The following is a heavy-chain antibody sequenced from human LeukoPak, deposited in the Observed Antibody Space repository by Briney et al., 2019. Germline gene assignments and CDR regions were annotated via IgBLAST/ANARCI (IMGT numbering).Heavy chain of an antibody. D-gene: IGHD4-17*01. CDR1: GGSISSYY. CDR3: ARGRMTTVTTKRYWFDP. Sequence: PSETLSLTCTVSGGSISSYYWSWIRQPPGKGLEWMGFIYYSGSSYYNPSLKSRVTMSVDTSKNQFSLKLTSVTAADTAVYYCARGRMTTVTTKRYWFDPWGQGTLVTVSS. CDR2: IYYSGSS. J-gene: IGHJ5*02. V-gene: IGHV4-59*12.